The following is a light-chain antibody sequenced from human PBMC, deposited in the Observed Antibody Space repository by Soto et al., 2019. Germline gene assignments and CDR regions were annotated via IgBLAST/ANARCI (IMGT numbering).Light chain of an antibody. J-gene: IGLJ2*01. CDR3: SSYTSSATRVV. Sequence: QSALTQPASVSGSPGQSITISCSGTRSDVGGYKYVSWYQRHPGKAPTLIIYDVTNRPSGVSDRFSGSKSGNTASLTISALQAEDEADYYCSSYTSSATRVVFVRGTKLTVL. CDR2: DVT. CDR1: RSDVGGYKY. V-gene: IGLV2-14*03.